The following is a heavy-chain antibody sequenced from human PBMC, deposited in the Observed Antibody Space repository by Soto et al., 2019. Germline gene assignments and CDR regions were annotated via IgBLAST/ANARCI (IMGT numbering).Heavy chain of an antibody. Sequence: SVKVSCKASGGTFSSYTISWVRQAPGQGLEWMGRIIPILGIANYAQKFQGRVTITADNSKNILYVQMDSLRVDDTAVYYCARDGQSLAPYALDVWGQGTSVTVSS. J-gene: IGHJ6*02. D-gene: IGHD6-19*01. V-gene: IGHV1-69*04. CDR2: IIPILGIA. CDR1: GGTFSSYT. CDR3: ARDGQSLAPYALDV.